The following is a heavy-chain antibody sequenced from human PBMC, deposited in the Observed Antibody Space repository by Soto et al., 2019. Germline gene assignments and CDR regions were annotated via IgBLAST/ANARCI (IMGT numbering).Heavy chain of an antibody. D-gene: IGHD2-2*01. J-gene: IGHJ6*02. CDR2: IIPIFGTA. CDR1: GGTFSSYA. CDR3: ARDPPPAATYYYYGMDV. V-gene: IGHV1-69*13. Sequence: ASVKVSCKASGGTFSSYAISWVRQAPGQGLEWMGGIIPIFGTANYAQKFQGRVTITADESTSTAYMELSSLRSEDTAVYYCARDPPPAATYYYYGMDVWGQGTTVTVSS.